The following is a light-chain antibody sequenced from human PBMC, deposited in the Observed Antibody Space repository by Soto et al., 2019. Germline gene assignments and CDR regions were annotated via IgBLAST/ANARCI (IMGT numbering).Light chain of an antibody. CDR1: QSVSSRF. J-gene: IGKJ5*01. CDR3: QQYGSSPPGT. V-gene: IGKV3-20*01. CDR2: AAS. Sequence: VLTQSQGTLSLSPGERATLSCRASQSVSSRFLAWYQQRPGQATRLLIYAASTRATGIPDRFSGSGSGTDFTLTIGRLEPEDFAVYYCQQYGSSPPGTFAQGTRLAIK.